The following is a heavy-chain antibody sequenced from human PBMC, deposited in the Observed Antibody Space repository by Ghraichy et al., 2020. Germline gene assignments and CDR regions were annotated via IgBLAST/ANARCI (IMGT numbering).Heavy chain of an antibody. D-gene: IGHD3-22*01. CDR2: ISGSGGST. V-gene: IGHV3-23*01. CDR3: AKEEYYYDSSGYRNYYYMDV. CDR1: GFTFSSYA. J-gene: IGHJ6*03. Sequence: LSLTCAASGFTFSSYAMSWVRQAPGKGLEWVSAISGSGGSTYYADSVKGRFTISRDNSKNTLYLQMNSLRAEDTAVYYCAKEEYYYDSSGYRNYYYMDVWGKGTTVTVSS.